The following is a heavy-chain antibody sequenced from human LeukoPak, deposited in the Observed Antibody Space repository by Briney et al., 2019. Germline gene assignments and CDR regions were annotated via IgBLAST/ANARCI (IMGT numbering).Heavy chain of an antibody. CDR3: ARVFGSSGASFDY. D-gene: IGHD6-6*01. V-gene: IGHV4-59*01. Sequence: SETLSLTCTVSGVSISSYYWSWIRQPPGKGLEWIGYIYYSGSTNYNPSLKSRVTISVDTSKNQFSLKLSSVTAADTAVYYCARVFGSSGASFDYWGQGTLVTVSS. CDR1: GVSISSYY. CDR2: IYYSGST. J-gene: IGHJ4*02.